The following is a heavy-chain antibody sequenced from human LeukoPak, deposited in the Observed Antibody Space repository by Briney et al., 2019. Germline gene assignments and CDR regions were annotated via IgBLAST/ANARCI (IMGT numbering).Heavy chain of an antibody. CDR3: AKDPIDWGTIYFDY. J-gene: IGHJ4*02. CDR2: IIPIFGTA. D-gene: IGHD3-9*01. V-gene: IGHV1-69*06. CDR1: GGTFSSYA. Sequence: SVKVSCKASGGTFSSYAISWVRQAPGQGLEWMGGIIPIFGTASYAQKFQGRVTITADKSTSTAYMELNSLRAEDTAVYYCAKDPIDWGTIYFDYWGQGTLVTVSS.